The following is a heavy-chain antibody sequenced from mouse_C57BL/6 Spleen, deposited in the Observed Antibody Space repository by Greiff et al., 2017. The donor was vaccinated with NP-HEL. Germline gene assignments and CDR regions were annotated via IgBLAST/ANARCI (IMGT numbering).Heavy chain of an antibody. V-gene: IGHV1-80*01. CDR2: IYPGDGDT. D-gene: IGHD2-3*01. CDR3: ARWSDGYYDAMDY. Sequence: VQLQQSGAELVKPGASVKISCKASGYAFSSYWMNWVKQRPGKGLEWIGQIYPGDGDTNYNGKFKGKATLTADKSSSTAYMQLSSLTSEDSAVYFCARWSDGYYDAMDYWGQGTSVTVSS. J-gene: IGHJ4*01. CDR1: GYAFSSYW.